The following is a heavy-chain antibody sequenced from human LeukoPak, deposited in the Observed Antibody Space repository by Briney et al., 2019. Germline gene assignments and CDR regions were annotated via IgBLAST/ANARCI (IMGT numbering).Heavy chain of an antibody. Sequence: ASVKVSCKASGDTFTSYDINWVRQAAGQGLEWMGWMNPNSGNTGYAQKFQGRVTMTRNTSISTAYMELSSLRSEDTAVYYCARGRCVGSTSCYYFDYWGQGTLVTVSS. J-gene: IGHJ4*02. V-gene: IGHV1-8*01. CDR1: GDTFTSYD. CDR3: ARGRCVGSTSCYYFDY. CDR2: MNPNSGNT. D-gene: IGHD2-2*01.